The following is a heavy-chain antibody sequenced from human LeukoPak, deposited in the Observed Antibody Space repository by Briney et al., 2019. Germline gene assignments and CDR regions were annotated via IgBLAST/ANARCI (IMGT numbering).Heavy chain of an antibody. CDR1: GGSISSYY. D-gene: IGHD4/OR15-4a*01. CDR2: IYYSGST. V-gene: IGHV4-59*06. Sequence: SETLSLTCTVSGGSISSYYWSWIRQHPGKGLEWIGYIYYSGSTYYNPSLKSRISISVDTSKNQFSLKLSSVTAADTAVYYCARVPVLGSRVYFDYWGQGTLVTVSS. J-gene: IGHJ4*02. CDR3: ARVPVLGSRVYFDY.